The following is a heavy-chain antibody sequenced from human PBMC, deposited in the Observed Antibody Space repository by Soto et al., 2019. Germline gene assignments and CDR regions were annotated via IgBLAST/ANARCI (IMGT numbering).Heavy chain of an antibody. V-gene: IGHV4-59*02. J-gene: IGHJ3*02. CDR1: GGSVNSYY. CDR3: ARVGGI. CDR2: MYNTGAT. Sequence: PSETLSLTCSISGGSVNSYYWSWIRQSPGKGLEWIGYMYNTGATRYNPSLESRVTLSVDTSKNQFSLKLSSVTTADTAVYYCARVGGIWGQGTMVTVSS. D-gene: IGHD2-15*01.